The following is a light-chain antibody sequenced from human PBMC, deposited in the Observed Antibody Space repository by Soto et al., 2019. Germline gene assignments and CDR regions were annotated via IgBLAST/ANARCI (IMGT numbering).Light chain of an antibody. J-gene: IGKJ3*01. CDR3: QQSYTAPYT. CDR2: GAS. V-gene: IGKV1-39*01. CDR1: RSISNY. Sequence: DIPMTQSPSSLSASVGDAVSLTCRACRSISNYLNWYQQKPGRAPKLLISGASSLQRGVPSRFSGSGSGTTFTLTITSLQPDDFAIYFCQQSYTAPYTFGPATKVEIK.